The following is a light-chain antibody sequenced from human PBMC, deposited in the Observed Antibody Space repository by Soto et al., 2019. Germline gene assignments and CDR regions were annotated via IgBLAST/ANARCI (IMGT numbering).Light chain of an antibody. J-gene: IGLJ1*01. CDR3: CSYTRTSTRV. V-gene: IGLV2-14*01. CDR2: DVS. CDR1: GSDVGLYNY. Sequence: QPALTQPASVSGSPGQSITISCTGTGSDVGLYNYVSWYQQHPGNAPKLMIYDVSNRPSGISNRFSGSKSGNTASLTISGLQAEDEADYYCCSYTRTSTRVFGTGTKLTVL.